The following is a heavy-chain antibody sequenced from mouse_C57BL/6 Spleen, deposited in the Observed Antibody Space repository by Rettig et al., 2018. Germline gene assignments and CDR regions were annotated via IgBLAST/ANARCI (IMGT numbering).Heavy chain of an antibody. CDR3: ARLLYGYAMDY. D-gene: IGHD2-12*01. CDR2: IYPGSGST. J-gene: IGHJ4*01. V-gene: IGHV1-55*01. Sequence: GDIYPGSGSTNYNEKFKSKATLTVDTSSSTAYMQLSSLTSEDSAVYYCARLLYGYAMDYWGQGTSVTVSS.